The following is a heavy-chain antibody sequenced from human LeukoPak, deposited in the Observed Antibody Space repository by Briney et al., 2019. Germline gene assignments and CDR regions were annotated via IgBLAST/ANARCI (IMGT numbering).Heavy chain of an antibody. CDR3: VRAHGTYAPLGY. CDR2: ISSSSSYT. Sequence: GGSLRLSCAGSGFTFSSYTMSWVRQAPGKGLEWISSISSSSSYTYYADPAKGRFTISRDNTKRSLVLQMNSLRAEDTAVYYCVRAHGTYAPLGYWGQGILVIVSS. CDR1: GFTFSSYT. D-gene: IGHD2-2*01. J-gene: IGHJ4*02. V-gene: IGHV3-21*01.